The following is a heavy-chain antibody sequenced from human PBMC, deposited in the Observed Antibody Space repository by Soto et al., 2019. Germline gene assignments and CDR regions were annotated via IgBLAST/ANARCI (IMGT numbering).Heavy chain of an antibody. CDR2: ISSSLGHT. D-gene: IGHD1-1*01. Sequence: PGGSLRLSCVASGFYFSDFHISWVRQAPGKALEWISYISSSLGHTDYAESVKGRFTISRDNAKSSVFLEMSDLRSDDTAVYYCPANWNFCLNFWGQGTLVAVSS. J-gene: IGHJ4*02. V-gene: IGHV3-11*03. CDR3: PANWNFCLNF. CDR1: GFYFSDFH.